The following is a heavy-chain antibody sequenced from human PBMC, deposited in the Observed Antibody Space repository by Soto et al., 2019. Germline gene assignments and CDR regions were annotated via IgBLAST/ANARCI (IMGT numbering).Heavy chain of an antibody. CDR3: AKERMVSRGTPTLLY. CDR2: ISGGTSST. J-gene: IGHJ4*02. D-gene: IGHD1-1*01. CDR1: GFTFSSYA. V-gene: IGHV3-23*01. Sequence: PGGSLRLSCAASGFTFSSYAMSWVRQAPGKGLEWVSAISGGTSSTYYADSVKGRFTISRDNSKNTLYLQMNSLRAEDTAVYYFAKERMVSRGTPTLLYWGQGTLITVSS.